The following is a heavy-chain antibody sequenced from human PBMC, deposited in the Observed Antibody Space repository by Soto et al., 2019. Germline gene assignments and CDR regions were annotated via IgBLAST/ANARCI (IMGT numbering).Heavy chain of an antibody. V-gene: IGHV1-46*03. CDR2: INPSGGST. D-gene: IGHD1-26*01. Sequence: QVQLVQSGAEVKKPGASVKVSCKASGYTFTSYYMHWVRQAPGQGLEWMGIINPSGGSTSYAQKFQGRVTMTRDTSTSTVYMELSSLRSEDTAVYYCARGRGGSYGGGWDYFDYWGQGTLVTVSS. J-gene: IGHJ4*02. CDR1: GYTFTSYY. CDR3: ARGRGGSYGGGWDYFDY.